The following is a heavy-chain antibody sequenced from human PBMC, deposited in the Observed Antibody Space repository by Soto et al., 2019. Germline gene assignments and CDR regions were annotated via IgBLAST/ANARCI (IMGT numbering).Heavy chain of an antibody. D-gene: IGHD3-9*01. CDR1: GFTFSSYA. V-gene: IGHV3-23*01. CDR2: ISGGGGST. CDR3: AKDGDILSGYPEYFQH. J-gene: IGHJ1*01. Sequence: PGGSLRLSCAASGFTFSSYAMSWVRQAPGKGLECVSSISGGGGSTYYADSVKGRFTISRDNSKNTLYLKMNSLRAEDMAVFYCAKDGDILSGYPEYFQHWGQGTLVTVSS.